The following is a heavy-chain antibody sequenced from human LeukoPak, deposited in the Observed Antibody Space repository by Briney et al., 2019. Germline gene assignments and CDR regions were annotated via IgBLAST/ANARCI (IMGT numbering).Heavy chain of an antibody. J-gene: IGHJ4*02. V-gene: IGHV3-74*01. D-gene: IGHD3-16*01. CDR2: VNSDGSGT. CDR1: GFTFSSYW. CDR3: ARGDDESLDH. Sequence: GGSLRLSCVASGFTFSSYWMHWVRQAPGTGLVWVSRVNSDGSGTIYLDSVKGRFTISRDNAKNTLSLHMNSLRAEDMAVYYCARGDDESLDHWGQGTLVTVSS.